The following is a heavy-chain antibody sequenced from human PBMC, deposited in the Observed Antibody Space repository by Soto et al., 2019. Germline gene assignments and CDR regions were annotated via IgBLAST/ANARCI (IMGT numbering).Heavy chain of an antibody. J-gene: IGHJ6*02. V-gene: IGHV3-30*18. D-gene: IGHD6-13*01. CDR1: GFTFSSYG. Sequence: QVQLVESGGGVVQPGRSLRLCCAASGFTFSSYGMHWVRQAPGKGLEWVAVISHDGSNKYYADSVKGRFTISRDNSKNTLYLQMNSLRAEDTAVYYCAKAKYSSSWYSYGMDVWGQGTTVTVSS. CDR3: AKAKYSSSWYSYGMDV. CDR2: ISHDGSNK.